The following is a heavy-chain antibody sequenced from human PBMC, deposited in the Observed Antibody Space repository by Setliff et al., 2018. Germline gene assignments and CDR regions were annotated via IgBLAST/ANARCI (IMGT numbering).Heavy chain of an antibody. D-gene: IGHD3-22*01. CDR1: GGTSSNIG. J-gene: IGHJ6*03. CDR2: IIPLFGTT. Sequence: SVKVSCKASGGTSSNIGISWVRQAPGQGLEWMGGIIPLFGTTNYAQEIFRDSPDESTSTAFMQLSSLRSEDTAVYYCVREGVDSRSSTDYRYYMDVWGKGTTVTVSS. CDR3: VREGVDSRSSTDYRYYMDV. V-gene: IGHV1-69*13.